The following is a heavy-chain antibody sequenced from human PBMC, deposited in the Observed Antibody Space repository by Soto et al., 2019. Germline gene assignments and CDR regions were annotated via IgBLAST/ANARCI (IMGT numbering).Heavy chain of an antibody. Sequence: EVQVLEFGGGLVQPGGSLRLSCIASGLTLSNYAMTWVRQAPGRGQEWVSTVTGSGSTYYADSVKGRFTIFRDNSKNILYLQMNSLRAEDTAIYYCAKSLRTTAATGYWFDPWGQGSQVTVSS. V-gene: IGHV3-23*01. D-gene: IGHD4-17*01. CDR3: AKSLRTTAATGYWFDP. CDR2: VTGSGST. J-gene: IGHJ5*02. CDR1: GLTLSNYA.